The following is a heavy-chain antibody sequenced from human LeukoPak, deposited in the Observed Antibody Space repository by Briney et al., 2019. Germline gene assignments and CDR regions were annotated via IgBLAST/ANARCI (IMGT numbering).Heavy chain of an antibody. D-gene: IGHD3-10*01. CDR3: GTSGRYFGSGSFSSDYYFYNMDV. CDR2: IWYDGSEK. Sequence: PGGSLRLSCAASGFTFDDYGMHWVRQAPGKGLEWVAVIWYDGSEKYYADSVKGRFTISRDNSKNTLYLQMNSLRAEDTALYYCGTSGRYFGSGSFSSDYYFYNMDVWGKGTTVTVSS. J-gene: IGHJ6*03. V-gene: IGHV3-33*08. CDR1: GFTFDDYG.